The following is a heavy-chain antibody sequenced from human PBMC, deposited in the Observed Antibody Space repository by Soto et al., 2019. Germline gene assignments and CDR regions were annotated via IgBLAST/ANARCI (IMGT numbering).Heavy chain of an antibody. Sequence: EVQLLESGGGLVQPGGSLRLSCAGTGFTFSSYGMSWVRQAPGKGLEWVSTIRGSAGNANYADSVKDRFTISRDDSTNTVHLQMNSLRPDDTAVYYCAKHLWFGESVFDPWGQGTLVVVSS. D-gene: IGHD3-10*01. V-gene: IGHV3-23*01. CDR3: AKHLWFGESVFDP. J-gene: IGHJ5*02. CDR2: IRGSAGNA. CDR1: GFTFSSYG.